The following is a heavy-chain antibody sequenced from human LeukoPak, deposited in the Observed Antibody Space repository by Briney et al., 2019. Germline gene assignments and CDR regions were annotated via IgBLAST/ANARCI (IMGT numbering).Heavy chain of an antibody. J-gene: IGHJ5*02. Sequence: PSETLSLTCAVSGYSISSGYYWGWIRQPPGKGREWIGSIYHSGSTYYNPSLKSRVPISVDPSKNHFSLKLSSVTAADTAVYYCARQPHPENTIFGVVCFDPWGQGTLVTVSS. D-gene: IGHD3-3*01. CDR2: IYHSGST. V-gene: IGHV4-38-2*01. CDR1: GYSISSGYY. CDR3: ARQPHPENTIFGVVCFDP.